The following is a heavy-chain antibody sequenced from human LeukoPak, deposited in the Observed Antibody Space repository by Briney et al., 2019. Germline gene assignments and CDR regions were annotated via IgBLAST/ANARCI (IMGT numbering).Heavy chain of an antibody. V-gene: IGHV3-21*01. D-gene: IGHD3-22*01. CDR3: ASSRYYYDTSTYYYIHYFDY. CDR1: GFTFSSYP. J-gene: IGHJ4*02. CDR2: ISSTSTYI. Sequence: GESLKLSCAASGFTFSSYPMSWVRQAPGKGLEWVASISSTSTYIYYADLVKGRFTVSRDNAKNSLYLQMNSLTADDTALYYCASSRYYYDTSTYYYIHYFDYWGQGALVTVSS.